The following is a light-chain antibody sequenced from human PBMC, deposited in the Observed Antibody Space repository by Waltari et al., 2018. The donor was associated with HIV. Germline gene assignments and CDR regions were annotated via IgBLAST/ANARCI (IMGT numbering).Light chain of an antibody. CDR2: GAS. J-gene: IGKJ1*01. CDR3: QQFGSPWT. CDR1: QSVSSSY. Sequence: ELVLTQSPGTLSLSHGERATLSCRASQSVSSSYLAWFQQKPGQAPRLLIYGASSRATGIPDRFSGSGSGTDFTLTISRLEPEDFAVYYCQQFGSPWTFGQGTKVEI. V-gene: IGKV3-20*01.